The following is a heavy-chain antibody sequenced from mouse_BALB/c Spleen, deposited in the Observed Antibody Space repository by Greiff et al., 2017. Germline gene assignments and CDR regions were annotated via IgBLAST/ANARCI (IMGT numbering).Heavy chain of an antibody. V-gene: IGHV5-6-3*01. CDR2: INSNGGST. CDR1: GFTFSSYG. D-gene: IGHD3-3*01. Sequence: EVKLVESGGGLVQPGGSLKLSCAASGFTFSSYGMSWVRQTPDKRLELVATINSNGGSTYYPDSVKGRFTISRDNAKNTLYLQMSSMKSEDTAMYYCASGGRDAMDYWGQGTSVTVSS. J-gene: IGHJ4*01. CDR3: ASGGRDAMDY.